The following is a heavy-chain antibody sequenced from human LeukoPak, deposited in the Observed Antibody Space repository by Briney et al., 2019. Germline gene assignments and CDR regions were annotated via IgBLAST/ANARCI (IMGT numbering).Heavy chain of an antibody. D-gene: IGHD6-13*01. CDR1: GYTFTGYY. CDR2: INPSGGST. CDR3: ARERGPHSSQLHFDY. Sequence: ASVKVSCKASGYTFTGYYMHWVRQAPGQGLEWMGIINPSGGSTSYAQKFQGRVTMTRDTSTSTVYMELSSLRSEDTAVYYCARERGPHSSQLHFDYWGRGTLVTVSS. J-gene: IGHJ4*02. V-gene: IGHV1-46*01.